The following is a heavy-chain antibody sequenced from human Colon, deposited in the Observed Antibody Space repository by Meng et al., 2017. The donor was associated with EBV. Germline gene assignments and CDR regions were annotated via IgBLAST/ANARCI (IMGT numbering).Heavy chain of an antibody. CDR1: GGSLSDYY. CDR3: SRGVDSYKLGNL. D-gene: IGHD7-27*01. V-gene: IGHV4-34*02. CDR2: IHPSGSI. Sequence: QLQRWGQGLLKPAESLSLSCVFYGGSLSDYYCSWIRQSPGRGLEWIGEIHPSGSIFYNPSLQSRVTISVDTSKNQFSLNLNSVTAADTAVYFCSRGVDSYKLGNLWGRGTLVTVSS. J-gene: IGHJ2*01.